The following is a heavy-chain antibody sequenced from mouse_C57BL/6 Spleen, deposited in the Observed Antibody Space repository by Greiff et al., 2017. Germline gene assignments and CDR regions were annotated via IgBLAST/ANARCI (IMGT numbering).Heavy chain of an antibody. CDR2: IYPGSGNT. CDR3: ARGDGSLLRY. D-gene: IGHD2-3*01. CDR1: GYTFTDYY. Sequence: QVQLQQSGAELVRPGASVKLSCKASGYTFTDYYINWVKQRPGQGLEWIARIYPGSGNTYYNEKFKGKATLTAEKSSSTAYMQLSSLTSEDSAVYFCARGDGSLLRYWGQGTTLTVSS. V-gene: IGHV1-76*01. J-gene: IGHJ2*01.